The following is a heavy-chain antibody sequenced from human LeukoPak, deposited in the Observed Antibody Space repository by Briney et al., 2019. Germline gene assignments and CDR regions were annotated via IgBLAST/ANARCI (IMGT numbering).Heavy chain of an antibody. D-gene: IGHD2-21*01. V-gene: IGHV3-23*01. Sequence: GGSLSLSCVGSGFTFRSHAMSGVRQAPERGLEFVSGIYENGGTTYYADSVKGRFSISRDNSKNTLYLQMDSLRGEDTAVYYCAKDFRIGYSAHFDYWGQGALVTVSS. CDR3: AKDFRIGYSAHFDY. J-gene: IGHJ4*02. CDR1: GFTFRSHA. CDR2: IYENGGTT.